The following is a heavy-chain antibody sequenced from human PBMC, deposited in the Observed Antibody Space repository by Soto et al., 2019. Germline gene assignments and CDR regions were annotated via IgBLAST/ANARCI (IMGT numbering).Heavy chain of an antibody. CDR1: GFTFSDYY. J-gene: IGHJ3*02. CDR2: ISSSSSYT. Sequence: GGSLRLSCAASGFTFSDYYMSWIRQAPGKGLEWVSYISSSSSYTNYADSVKGRFTISRDNAKNSLYLQMNSLRAEDTAVYYCARDADVLTGSDAFDIWGQGTMVTVSS. CDR3: ARDADVLTGSDAFDI. V-gene: IGHV3-11*05. D-gene: IGHD3-9*01.